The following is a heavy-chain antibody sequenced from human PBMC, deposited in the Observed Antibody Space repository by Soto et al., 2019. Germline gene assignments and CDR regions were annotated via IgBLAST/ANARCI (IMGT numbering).Heavy chain of an antibody. D-gene: IGHD4-4*01. CDR1: GGSISRGGYS. CDR2: IYHSGST. Sequence: PSETLSLTCAVSGGSISRGGYSWSWIRQPPGKGLEWIGYIYHSGSTYYNPSLKSRVTISVDRSKNQFSLKLSSVTAADTAVYYCARVNLNYEYFDYWGQGTLVTVSS. CDR3: ARVNLNYEYFDY. J-gene: IGHJ4*02. V-gene: IGHV4-30-2*01.